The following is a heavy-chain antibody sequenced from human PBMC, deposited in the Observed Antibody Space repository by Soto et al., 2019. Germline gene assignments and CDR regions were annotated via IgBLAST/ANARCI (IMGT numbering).Heavy chain of an antibody. CDR3: AIADYGDDDY. V-gene: IGHV1-18*01. CDR1: GYTFATST. D-gene: IGHD4-17*01. Sequence: GPEAKKPGASVKVSCKASGYTFATSTISWLRQAPGQGPEWMGWIKAYSGNTNYAQKLQGRITMTTDTSTSTAYMELRSLTTDDTAIYYCAIADYGDDDYWGQGTLVTVSS. CDR2: IKAYSGNT. J-gene: IGHJ4*02.